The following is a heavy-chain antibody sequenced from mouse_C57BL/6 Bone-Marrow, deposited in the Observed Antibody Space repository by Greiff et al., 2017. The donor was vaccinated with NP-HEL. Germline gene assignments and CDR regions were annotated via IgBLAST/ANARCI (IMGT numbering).Heavy chain of an antibody. Sequence: ESGPGLVKPSQSLSLTCSVTGYSITSGYYWNWIRQLRGNKLEWMGYISYDGSNNYNPSFKNQISITRDTSKNQFFLKLNSVTTEDTATYYSARITTVVKGYYFDYWGQGTTLTVSS. CDR3: ARITTVVKGYYFDY. V-gene: IGHV3-6*01. CDR1: GYSITSGYY. CDR2: ISYDGSN. D-gene: IGHD1-1*01. J-gene: IGHJ2*01.